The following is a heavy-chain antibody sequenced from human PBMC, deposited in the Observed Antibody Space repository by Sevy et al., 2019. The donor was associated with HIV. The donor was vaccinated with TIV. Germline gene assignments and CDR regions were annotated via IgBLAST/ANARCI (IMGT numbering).Heavy chain of an antibody. Sequence: GGSLRLSCAASGFTFSTWMNWVRQAPGKGLEWVGRIKSKTDGGTTDYAAPVKDRFTISRDDSTNTLYLQMNSLKTEDAAVYYCTADRARSWNFYYGMDVWGQGTTVTVSS. V-gene: IGHV3-15*07. CDR1: GFTFSTW. CDR2: IKSKTDGGTT. J-gene: IGHJ6*02. D-gene: IGHD6-13*01. CDR3: TADRARSWNFYYGMDV.